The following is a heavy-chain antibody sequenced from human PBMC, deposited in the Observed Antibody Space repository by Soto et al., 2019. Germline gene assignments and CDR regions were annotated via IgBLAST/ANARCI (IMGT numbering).Heavy chain of an antibody. CDR2: IYYSGST. V-gene: IGHV4-59*08. CDR1: GGSISGYY. Sequence: SETLSLTCTVSGGSISGYYWSWIRQPPGKGLEWIGYIYYSGSTNYNPSLKSRVTISVDTSKNQFSLKLSSVTAADTAVYYSGRHRYSYGVYYFDYWGQGTLVTVSS. CDR3: GRHRYSYGVYYFDY. D-gene: IGHD5-18*01. J-gene: IGHJ4*02.